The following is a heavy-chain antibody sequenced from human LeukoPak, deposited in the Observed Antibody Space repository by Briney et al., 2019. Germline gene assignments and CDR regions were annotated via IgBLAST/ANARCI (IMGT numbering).Heavy chain of an antibody. Sequence: ASVKVSCKASRYTFTSYYMHWVRQAPGQGLEWMGIINPSGGSTSYAQKFQGRVTMTRDTSTSTVYMELSSLTSEDTAVYYCARDSAPSYDSSGSDLGYWGQGTLVTVSS. CDR3: ARDSAPSYDSSGSDLGY. J-gene: IGHJ4*02. V-gene: IGHV1-46*01. CDR1: RYTFTSYY. CDR2: INPSGGST. D-gene: IGHD3-22*01.